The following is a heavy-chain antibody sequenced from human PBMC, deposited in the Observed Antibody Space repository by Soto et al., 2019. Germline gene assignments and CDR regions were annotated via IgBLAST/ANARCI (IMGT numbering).Heavy chain of an antibody. J-gene: IGHJ4*02. CDR1: GGSITRRSSY. Sequence: PSETLSLTCTVSGGSITRRSSYWAWIRQPPGKGLEWVGTFYDGNTYHNPSLRSRITIAVDTSKNQFSLKSNSVAAADTAFYYCATTRGLAVGGSFDYWGQGMLDTVSS. D-gene: IGHD3-10*01. CDR2: FYDGNT. CDR3: ATTRGLAVGGSFDY. V-gene: IGHV4-39*01.